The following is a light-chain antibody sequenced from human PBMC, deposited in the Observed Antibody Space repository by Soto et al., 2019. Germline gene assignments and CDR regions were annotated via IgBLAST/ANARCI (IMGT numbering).Light chain of an antibody. J-gene: IGLJ1*01. CDR2: DVS. CDR1: GSAVGGYNY. Sequence: QSVLTQPASVSGSPGQSITISCTGTGSAVGGYNYVSWYQQHPGKAPKLMIHDVSNRPSGVSNRFSGSKSGNTASLTISGLQAEDEADYYFSSYPSSSTYGFGPGTKLTVL. V-gene: IGLV2-14*01. CDR3: SSYPSSSTYG.